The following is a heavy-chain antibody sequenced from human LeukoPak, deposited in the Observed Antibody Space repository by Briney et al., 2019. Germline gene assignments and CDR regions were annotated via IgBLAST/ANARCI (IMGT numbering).Heavy chain of an antibody. CDR2: ISYDGSNK. J-gene: IGHJ6*02. CDR1: GFTFSSYA. Sequence: PGGSLRLPCAASGFTFSSYAMHWVRQAPGKGLEWVAVISYDGSNKYYADSVKGRFTISRDNSKNTLYLQMNSLRAEDTAVYYCAGEIDYSNHDHSGMGVWGQGTTVTVSS. V-gene: IGHV3-30-3*01. CDR3: AGEIDYSNHDHSGMGV. D-gene: IGHD4-11*01.